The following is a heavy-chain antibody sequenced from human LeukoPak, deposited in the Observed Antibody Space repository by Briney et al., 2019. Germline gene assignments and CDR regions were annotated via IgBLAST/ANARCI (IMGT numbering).Heavy chain of an antibody. Sequence: SETLSLTCTVSGGSISSYYWSWIRQPAGEGLEWIGHIYSTGSTNYHPSLKSRVTLSVDRSKNQFSLKLSSVTAADTAVYYCAKDFNSGSYYSVLDYWGQGPLVTVSS. CDR1: GGSISSYY. CDR2: IYSTGST. J-gene: IGHJ4*02. D-gene: IGHD1-26*01. V-gene: IGHV4-4*07. CDR3: AKDFNSGSYYSVLDY.